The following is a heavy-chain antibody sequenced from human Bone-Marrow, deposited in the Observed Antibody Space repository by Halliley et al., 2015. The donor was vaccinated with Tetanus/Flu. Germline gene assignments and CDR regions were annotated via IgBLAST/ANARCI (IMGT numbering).Heavy chain of an antibody. Sequence: SLRLSCAASGFTFSSYWMHWVRQAPGRGLVWVSRINSDGNSTSYADSVKGRFTISRDNAKNTLYLQMNSLRAGDTAVYYCARPSVDSRPRTWFDPWGQGTLVTVS. CDR2: INSDGNST. D-gene: IGHD6-13*01. CDR1: GFTFSSYW. V-gene: IGHV3-74*01. CDR3: ARPSVDSRPRTWFDP. J-gene: IGHJ5*02.